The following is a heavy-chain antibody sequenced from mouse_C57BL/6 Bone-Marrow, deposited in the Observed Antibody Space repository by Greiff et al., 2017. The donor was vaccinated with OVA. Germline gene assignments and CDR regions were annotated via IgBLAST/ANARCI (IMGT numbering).Heavy chain of an antibody. CDR1: GYAFTNYL. D-gene: IGHD1-1*01. J-gene: IGHJ1*03. V-gene: IGHV1-54*01. CDR3: ERLNPFYYYGSYWYFDV. Sequence: QVQLQQSGAELVRPGTSVKVSCKASGYAFTNYLIEWVKQRPGQGLEWIGVINPGSGGTNYNEKFKGKATLTADKSSSTAYMQLSSLTSEDSAVYFCERLNPFYYYGSYWYFDVWGTGTTVTVSS. CDR2: INPGSGGT.